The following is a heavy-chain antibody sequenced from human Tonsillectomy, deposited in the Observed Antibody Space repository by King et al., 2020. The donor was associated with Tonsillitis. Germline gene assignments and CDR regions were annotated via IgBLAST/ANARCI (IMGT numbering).Heavy chain of an antibody. CDR1: GFTFSSYW. V-gene: IGHV3-7*01. Sequence: VQLVESGGDLVQPGGSLRLSCAASGFTFSSYWMNWVRQAPGKGLEWVANIKQDGSKIFYVDSVKGRFTISRDNDKNSLYLQMNSLRVEDTAVYYCAVPSLAAAGIFDYWGQGTLVTVSS. CDR3: AVPSLAAAGIFDY. CDR2: IKQDGSKI. J-gene: IGHJ4*02. D-gene: IGHD6-13*01.